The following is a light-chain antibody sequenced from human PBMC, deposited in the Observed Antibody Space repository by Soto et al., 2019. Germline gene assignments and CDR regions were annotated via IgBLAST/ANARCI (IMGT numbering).Light chain of an antibody. CDR1: QSVSSSY. CDR3: QQYGSSSIT. Sequence: EILLTQYPGTLSLSPGERATRSCMSSQSVSSSYLAWYQQKPGQAPRLLIYGASSRATGIPDRFSGSGSRTDFTLTISRLEPEDFAVYYCQQYGSSSITFGQGTRLEIK. V-gene: IGKV3-20*01. J-gene: IGKJ5*01. CDR2: GAS.